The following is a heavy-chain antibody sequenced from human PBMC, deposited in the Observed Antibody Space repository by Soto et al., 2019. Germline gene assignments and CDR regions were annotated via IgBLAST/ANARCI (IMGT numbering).Heavy chain of an antibody. CDR1: GGSISSGGYS. V-gene: IGHV4-30-2*01. CDR2: MYHSGST. J-gene: IGHJ4*02. D-gene: IGHD2-2*01. CDR3: ARLPAY. Sequence: PSETLSLTCAVSGGSISSGGYSWSWIRQPPGKGLEWIGYMYHSGSTYYNPSLKSRVTISIDRSKNQFSLKLSSVTAADTAVYYRARLPAYWGQGILVPVSS.